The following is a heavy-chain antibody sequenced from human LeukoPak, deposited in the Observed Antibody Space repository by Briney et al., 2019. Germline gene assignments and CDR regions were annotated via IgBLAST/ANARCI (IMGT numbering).Heavy chain of an antibody. CDR2: IYSGGST. D-gene: IGHD6-19*01. J-gene: IGHJ4*02. CDR3: AKDLGIAVAGSYYFDY. CDR1: GFTVSSNY. Sequence: GGSLRLSCAASGFTVSSNYMSWVRQAPGKGLEWVSVIYSGGSTYYADSVKGRFTISRDNSKNTLYLQMNSLRAEDTAVYYCAKDLGIAVAGSYYFDYWGQGTLVTVSS. V-gene: IGHV3-53*01.